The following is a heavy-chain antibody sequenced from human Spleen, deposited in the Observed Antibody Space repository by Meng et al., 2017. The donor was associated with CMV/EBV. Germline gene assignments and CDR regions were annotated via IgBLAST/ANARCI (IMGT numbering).Heavy chain of an antibody. Sequence: LRLSCTVSGGSISSGDYYWSWIRQPPGKGLEWIGYIYYSGSTYYNPSLKSRVTISVDTSKNQFSLKLSSVTAADTAVYYCARDGSWSGYYWFDPWGQGTLVTVSS. V-gene: IGHV4-30-4*08. J-gene: IGHJ5*02. CDR2: IYYSGST. CDR1: GGSISSGDYY. D-gene: IGHD3-3*01. CDR3: ARDGSWSGYYWFDP.